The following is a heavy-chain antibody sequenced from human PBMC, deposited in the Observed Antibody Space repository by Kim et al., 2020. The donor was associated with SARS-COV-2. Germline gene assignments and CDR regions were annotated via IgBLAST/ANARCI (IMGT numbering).Heavy chain of an antibody. V-gene: IGHV1-69*13. D-gene: IGHD3-22*01. Sequence: SVKVSCKASGGTFSSYAISWVRQAPGQGLEWMGGIIPIFGTANYAQKFQGSVTITADESTSTAYMELSSLRSEDTAVYYCAREVAYDSSGYFDYWGQGTLVTVSS. CDR3: AREVAYDSSGYFDY. CDR2: IIPIFGTA. J-gene: IGHJ4*02. CDR1: GGTFSSYA.